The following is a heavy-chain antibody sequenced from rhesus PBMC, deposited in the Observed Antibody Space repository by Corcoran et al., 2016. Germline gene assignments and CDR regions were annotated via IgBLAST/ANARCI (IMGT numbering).Heavy chain of an antibody. CDR2: ISGSGGSP. J-gene: IGHJ4*01. Sequence: QLQLQESGPGLVKPSETLSLTCAVSGGSISSNYWSWIRQPAGKGLEGFGHISGSGGSPDYNPSLKSRVTISTDPSKNQFSLKLSSVTAADTAVYYCARDKGRCTSTTCYGYGYWGQGVLVTVSS. V-gene: IGHV4-173*01. CDR3: ARDKGRCTSTTCYGYGY. CDR1: GGSISSNY. D-gene: IGHD2-2*01.